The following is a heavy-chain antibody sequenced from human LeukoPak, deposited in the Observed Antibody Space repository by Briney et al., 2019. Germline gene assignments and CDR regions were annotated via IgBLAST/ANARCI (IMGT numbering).Heavy chain of an antibody. D-gene: IGHD6-6*01. CDR2: INHSGST. V-gene: IGHV4-34*01. Sequence: SETLSLTCAVYGGSFSGYYWSWIRQPPGKGLEWIGEINHSGSTNYNPSLKSRVTISVDTSKNQFSLKLSSVTAADTAVYYCARGARVVGAARCYWYYMDVWGKGTTVTVSS. CDR1: GGSFSGYY. J-gene: IGHJ6*03. CDR3: ARGARVVGAARCYWYYMDV.